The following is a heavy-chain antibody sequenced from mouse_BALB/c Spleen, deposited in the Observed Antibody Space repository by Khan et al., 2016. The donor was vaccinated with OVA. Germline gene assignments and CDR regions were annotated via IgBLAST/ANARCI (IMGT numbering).Heavy chain of an antibody. Sequence: QVQLKESGPGLVAPSQSLSNTCTVSGFSLTDYGVSWIRQPPGKGLEWLGVIWGGGSTYYNSVLKSRLNINKDNSMSQVFLKMNSLQTDDTAMYYCAKGVWSYYFALDYWGQGTSVTVSS. CDR1: GFSLTDYG. J-gene: IGHJ4*01. V-gene: IGHV2-6-5*01. CDR2: IWGGGST. D-gene: IGHD2-10*02. CDR3: AKGVWSYYFALDY.